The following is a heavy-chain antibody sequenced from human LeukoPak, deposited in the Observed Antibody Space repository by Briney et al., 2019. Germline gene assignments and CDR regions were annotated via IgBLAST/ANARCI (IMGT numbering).Heavy chain of an antibody. CDR1: GNSFGDYY. D-gene: IGHD2-21*01. Sequence: SETLSLTCTVSGNSFGDYYWSWIRQPAGKELEWIGRIYISGSTNYNPSLKSRVTISVDTSKNQFSLQLSSVTAADTAVYYCARALVHYYYYYYMDVWGKGTTVTISS. J-gene: IGHJ6*03. CDR2: IYISGST. V-gene: IGHV4-4*07. CDR3: ARALVHYYYYYYMDV.